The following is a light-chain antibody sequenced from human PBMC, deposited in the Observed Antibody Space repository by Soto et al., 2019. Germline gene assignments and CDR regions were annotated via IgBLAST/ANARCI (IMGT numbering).Light chain of an antibody. Sequence: QSVLTHPPAVSAAPGQKVTISCCGSSSNIGGNSVSWYQHLPGTAPKLLIYDDNKRPSGIPDRFSGSKSGTSATLGITGFQTGDEADYYCGSWDSSLSAYVFGTGTKVTAL. CDR3: GSWDSSLSAYV. CDR2: DDN. J-gene: IGLJ1*01. V-gene: IGLV1-51*01. CDR1: SSNIGGNS.